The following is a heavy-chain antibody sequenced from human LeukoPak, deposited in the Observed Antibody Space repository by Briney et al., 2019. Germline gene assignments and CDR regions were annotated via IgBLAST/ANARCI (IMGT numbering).Heavy chain of an antibody. CDR2: IKQGGSEK. J-gene: IGHJ4*02. CDR1: GFTFSTYG. V-gene: IGHV3-7*03. CDR3: ARGLGAPDY. Sequence: GGSLRLSCAASGFTFSTYGMHWVRQAPGKGLEWVANIKQGGSEKNYVDSVKGRFTISRDNAKTSLYLQMNSLRVEDTAVYYCARGLGAPDYWGQGTLVTVSS. D-gene: IGHD1-26*01.